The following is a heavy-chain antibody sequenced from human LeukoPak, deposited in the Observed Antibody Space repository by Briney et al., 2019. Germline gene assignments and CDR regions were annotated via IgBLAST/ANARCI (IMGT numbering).Heavy chain of an antibody. CDR3: ARAGASIVVVPAALDY. V-gene: IGHV3-30-3*01. CDR1: GFTFSSYA. D-gene: IGHD2-2*01. Sequence: GRSLRLSCAASGFTFSSYAMHWVRQAPGKGLERVAVISYDGSNKYYADSVKGRFTISRDNSKNTLYLQMNSLRAEDTAVYYCARAGASIVVVPAALDYWGQGTLVTVSS. J-gene: IGHJ4*02. CDR2: ISYDGSNK.